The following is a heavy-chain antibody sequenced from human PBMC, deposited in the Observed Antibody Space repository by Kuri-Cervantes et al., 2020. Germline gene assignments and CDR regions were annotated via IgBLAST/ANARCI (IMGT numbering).Heavy chain of an antibody. J-gene: IGHJ4*02. CDR1: GGSISSSNW. Sequence: SETLSLTCAVSGGSISSSNWWSWVRQPPGKGLEWIGEIYHSGSTNYNPSLKSRVTISVDTSKNQFSLKLSSVTAADTAVYYRARRGIAAAAPFDYWGQGTLVTVSS. CDR2: IYHSGST. D-gene: IGHD6-13*01. CDR3: ARRGIAAAAPFDY. V-gene: IGHV4-4*02.